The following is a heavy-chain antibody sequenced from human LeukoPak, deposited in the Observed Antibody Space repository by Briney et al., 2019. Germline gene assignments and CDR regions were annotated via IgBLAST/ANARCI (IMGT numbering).Heavy chain of an antibody. Sequence: ASVKVSCKASGYTFTGYYMHWVRQAPGQGLEWMGWINPNSGGTNYAQKCQGRVTMTRATSISTAYMELSRLRSDDTAVYYCARACGGGSCYSGFGNWFDPWGQGTLVTVSS. V-gene: IGHV1-2*02. CDR2: INPNSGGT. D-gene: IGHD2-15*01. CDR3: ARACGGGSCYSGFGNWFDP. J-gene: IGHJ5*02. CDR1: GYTFTGYY.